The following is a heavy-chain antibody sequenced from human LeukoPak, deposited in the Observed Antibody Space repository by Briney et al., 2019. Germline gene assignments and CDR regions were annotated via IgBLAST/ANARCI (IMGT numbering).Heavy chain of an antibody. Sequence: GGSLRLSCAASGFTFSSYGMHWVRQAPGKGLEWVAVIWYDGSNKYYADSVKGRFTISRDNSKNTLYLQMNSLRAEDTAVYYCARESSGNHDAFDIWGQGTMVTVSS. V-gene: IGHV3-33*01. CDR2: IWYDGSNK. J-gene: IGHJ3*02. D-gene: IGHD6-25*01. CDR1: GFTFSSYG. CDR3: ARESSGNHDAFDI.